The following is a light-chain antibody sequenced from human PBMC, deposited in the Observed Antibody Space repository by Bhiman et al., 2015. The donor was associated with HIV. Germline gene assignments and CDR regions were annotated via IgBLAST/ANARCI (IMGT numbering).Light chain of an antibody. CDR3: QSYDSSLSGRV. CDR1: RSNIGSGSG. J-gene: IGLJ3*02. V-gene: IGLV1-40*01. CDR2: DPN. Sequence: QPVLTQPPSVSGAPGQRITISCAGSRSNIGSGSGVHWYQQLPGRAPKLVMFDPNTRPSGVPDRFSASESGTSASLAITGLQHEDEADYYCQSYDSSLSGRVFGGGTKLTVL.